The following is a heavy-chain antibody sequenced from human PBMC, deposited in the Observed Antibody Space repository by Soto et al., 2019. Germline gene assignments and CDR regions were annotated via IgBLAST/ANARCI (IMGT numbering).Heavy chain of an antibody. Sequence: QVQLVQSGGGVVQPGRSLRLSCAASGFNFNIYGMHWVRQAPGKGLEWVAVIGHDGNNENYADSVKGRLTISRDNSKNTLYLQMNSLTAEDTAVYYCARDYALVVSGQWMHQFDYWGQGTLVTVSS. J-gene: IGHJ4*02. CDR1: GFNFNIYG. CDR3: ARDYALVVSGQWMHQFDY. D-gene: IGHD3-16*01. V-gene: IGHV3-33*01. CDR2: IGHDGNNE.